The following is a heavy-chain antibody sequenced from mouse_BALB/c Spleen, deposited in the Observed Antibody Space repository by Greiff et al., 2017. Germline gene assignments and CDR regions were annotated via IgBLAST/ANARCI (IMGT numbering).Heavy chain of an antibody. V-gene: IGHV3-6*02. Sequence: EVKLVESGPGLVKPSQSLSLTCSVTGYSITSGYYWNWIRQFPGNKLEWMGYISYDGSNNYNPSLKNRISITRDTSKNQFFLKLNSVTTEDTATYYCARDYDGYYVWFAYWGQGTLVTVSA. CDR2: ISYDGSN. CDR1: GYSITSGYY. CDR3: ARDYDGYYVWFAY. J-gene: IGHJ3*01. D-gene: IGHD2-3*01.